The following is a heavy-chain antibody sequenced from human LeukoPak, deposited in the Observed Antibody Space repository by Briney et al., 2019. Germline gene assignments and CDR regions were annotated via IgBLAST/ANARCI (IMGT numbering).Heavy chain of an antibody. CDR2: IGGSNGNT. V-gene: IGHV1-18*01. D-gene: IGHD1-26*01. J-gene: IGHJ4*02. Sequence: ASVKVSCKAFGYTFTRYGVSWVRQAPGQGLEWIGWIGGSNGNTNYAQNFQGRVTMTTDTSTSTAYMELRSLRSDDTAVYYCARSMGATYFDYWGQGTLVTVSS. CDR1: GYTFTRYG. CDR3: ARSMGATYFDY.